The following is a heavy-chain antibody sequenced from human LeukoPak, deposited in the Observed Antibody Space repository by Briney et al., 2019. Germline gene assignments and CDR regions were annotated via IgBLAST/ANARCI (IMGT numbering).Heavy chain of an antibody. V-gene: IGHV4-39*07. J-gene: IGHJ5*02. CDR1: GGSIRSSSYY. Sequence: PSETLSLTCTVSGGSIRSSSYYWGWIRQPPGKGLEWIGSIYYSGTSYYNPPLKSRVTMSVDTSTNQFSLKLSSVTAADTAVYYCARDHLGYSPQFNWFDPWGQGTLVTVSS. CDR3: ARDHLGYSPQFNWFDP. D-gene: IGHD3-16*01. CDR2: IYYSGTS.